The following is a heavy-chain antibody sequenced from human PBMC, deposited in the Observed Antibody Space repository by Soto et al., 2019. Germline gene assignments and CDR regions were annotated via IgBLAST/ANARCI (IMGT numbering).Heavy chain of an antibody. D-gene: IGHD4-4*01. J-gene: IGHJ5*02. CDR2: MSGSGDNT. CDR1: GFTFSSHA. V-gene: IGHV3-23*01. CDR3: AKRSYTNYNWFDP. Sequence: EVQLLESGGGLVQPGGSLRLSCAASGFTFSSHAMSWVRQAPGKGLEWVSSMSGSGDNTYHADSVKGRFTVSRDNSKNTLYLQMNSLRVEDTAVYYCAKRSYTNYNWFDPWVQGTLVTVSS.